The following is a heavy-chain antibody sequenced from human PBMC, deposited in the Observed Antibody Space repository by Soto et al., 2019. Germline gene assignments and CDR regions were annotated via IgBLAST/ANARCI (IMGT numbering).Heavy chain of an antibody. CDR3: ARARGYQTFDY. Sequence: QVQLQESGPGLVKPSQTLSLTCTVSGGSISMGVYYWSWIRQHPGKGLEWIGYIYYSGSTYYNPSLKSRVTISVDTSKNQFSLKLSSVTAADTAVYYCARARGYQTFDYWGQGTLVTVSS. CDR1: GGSISMGVYY. V-gene: IGHV4-31*03. J-gene: IGHJ4*02. D-gene: IGHD3-22*01. CDR2: IYYSGST.